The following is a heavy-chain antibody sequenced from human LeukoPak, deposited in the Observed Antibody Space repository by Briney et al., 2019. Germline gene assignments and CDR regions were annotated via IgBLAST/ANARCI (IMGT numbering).Heavy chain of an antibody. J-gene: IGHJ4*02. CDR3: AKAVSSWYFVGY. CDR2: ISGSGGST. D-gene: IGHD6-13*01. Sequence: GGSLRLSCAASGFTFSSYAMSWVRQAPGEGLEWVSAISGSGGSTYYADSVKGRFTISRDNSKNTLYLQMNSLRAEDTAVYYCAKAVSSWYFVGYWGQGTLVTVSS. V-gene: IGHV3-23*01. CDR1: GFTFSSYA.